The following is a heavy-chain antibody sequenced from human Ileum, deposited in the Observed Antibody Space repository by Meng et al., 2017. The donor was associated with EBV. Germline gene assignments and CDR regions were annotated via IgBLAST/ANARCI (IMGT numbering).Heavy chain of an antibody. D-gene: IGHD1-26*01. J-gene: IGHJ4*02. CDR3: ARVEVGITSGDY. CDR2: INPSGGST. Sequence: QVQLVQPGAEVKKPXASVKVSCKASGYTFTTYYMHWVRQAPGQGLEWMGIINPSGGSTSYAQKFQGRVTMTTDTSTSTAYMELRSLRSDDTAVYYCARVEVGITSGDYWGQGTLVTVSS. CDR1: GYTFTTYY. V-gene: IGHV1-46*01.